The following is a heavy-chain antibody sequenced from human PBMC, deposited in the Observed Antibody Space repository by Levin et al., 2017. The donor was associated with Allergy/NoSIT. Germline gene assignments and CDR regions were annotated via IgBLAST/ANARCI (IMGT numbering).Heavy chain of an antibody. D-gene: IGHD6-19*01. J-gene: IGHJ4*02. CDR2: ISGSASST. V-gene: IGHV3-23*01. CDR1: GFTFSSYA. Sequence: GGSLRLSCAASGFTFSSYAMSWVRQAPGKGLEWVSTISGSASSTYYADSVKGRFTISRDNSKNTLYLQMNSLRAEDTAIYYCVKGVADYSTGWYYFDRWGQGTLVTVSS. CDR3: VKGVADYSTGWYYFDR.